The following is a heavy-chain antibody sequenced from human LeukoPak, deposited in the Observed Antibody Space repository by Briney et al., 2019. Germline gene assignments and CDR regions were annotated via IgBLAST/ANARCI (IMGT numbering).Heavy chain of an antibody. CDR3: ARDLAGPPQEAFDI. CDR2: IKQDGSEK. CDR1: GLTFSSYW. V-gene: IGHV3-7*01. Sequence: GGSLRLSCAASGLTFSSYWMSWVRQAPGKWLEWVANIKQDGSEKHYVDSVTGRFTISGDNTKNSLYLQMNSLRADDTAVYYCARDLAGPPQEAFDIWGQGTMVTVSS. J-gene: IGHJ3*02.